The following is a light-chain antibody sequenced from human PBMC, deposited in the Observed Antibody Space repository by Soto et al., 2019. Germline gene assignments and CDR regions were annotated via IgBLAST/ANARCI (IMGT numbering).Light chain of an antibody. CDR3: QQYGSSPFT. Sequence: VMTQSPATLSVSPGERATLSCRASQSVTINYLAWYQQKPGQAPRLLIYGVSTRATGIPNRFSGSGSGTDFTLTISRLEPEDFAVYYCQQYGSSPFTFGPGTKVDVK. J-gene: IGKJ3*01. CDR2: GVS. V-gene: IGKV3-20*01. CDR1: QSVTINY.